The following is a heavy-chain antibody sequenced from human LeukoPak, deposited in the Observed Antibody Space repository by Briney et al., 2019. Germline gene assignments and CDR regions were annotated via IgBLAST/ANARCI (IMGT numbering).Heavy chain of an antibody. CDR3: ARERDGYNHMMDAFDI. V-gene: IGHV4-59*01. D-gene: IGHD5-24*01. CDR1: GGSISSYY. CDR2: IYCSGST. J-gene: IGHJ3*02. Sequence: SETLSLTCTVSGGSISSYYWSWIRQPPGKGLEWIWYIYCSGSTNYNPSLKSRVTISAATSKTQFSLKLSSVTAADTAVYYCARERDGYNHMMDAFDIWGQGTMVTVSS.